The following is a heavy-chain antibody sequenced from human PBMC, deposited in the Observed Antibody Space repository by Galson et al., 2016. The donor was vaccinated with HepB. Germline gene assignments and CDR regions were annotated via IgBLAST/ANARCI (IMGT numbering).Heavy chain of an antibody. J-gene: IGHJ5*02. Sequence: SETLSLTCTVTGDTVSNGRHYWSWIRQSPGKGLEWLGYIYYSGNTNYNPSLKSQITMSLDTSKNQFSLTLRSVTAADPAFYYCSAADTGRFDPWGRGILVTVSS. CDR2: IYYSGNT. CDR1: GDTVSNGRHY. V-gene: IGHV4-61*01. CDR3: SAADTGRFDP. D-gene: IGHD6-13*01.